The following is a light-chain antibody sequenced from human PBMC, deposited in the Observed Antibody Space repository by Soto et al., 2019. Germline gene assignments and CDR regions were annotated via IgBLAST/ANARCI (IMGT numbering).Light chain of an antibody. CDR3: SSSTSSSTVV. V-gene: IGLV2-14*01. CDR1: SSDVGGYNY. CDR2: DVS. Sequence: QSALTQPASVSGSPGQSITISCTGTSSDVGGYNYVSWYQQHPGKAPKLMIYDVSNRPSGVSNRFSGSKSGNTASLPISGLQSEDEADYYCSSSTSSSTVVFGGGTKLTVL. J-gene: IGLJ2*01.